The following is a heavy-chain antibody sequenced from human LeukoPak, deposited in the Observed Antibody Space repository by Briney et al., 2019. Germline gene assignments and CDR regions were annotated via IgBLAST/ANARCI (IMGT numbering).Heavy chain of an antibody. Sequence: GASVKVSCKASGYTFTGYYTHWVRQAPGQGLEWMEWINPNSGGTNYAQKFQGRVTMTRDTSISTAYMELSRLRSDDTAVYYCARDGYSGYDFPYYYYYMDVWGKGTTVTVSS. V-gene: IGHV1-2*02. J-gene: IGHJ6*03. CDR2: INPNSGGT. CDR3: ARDGYSGYDFPYYYYYMDV. D-gene: IGHD5-12*01. CDR1: GYTFTGYY.